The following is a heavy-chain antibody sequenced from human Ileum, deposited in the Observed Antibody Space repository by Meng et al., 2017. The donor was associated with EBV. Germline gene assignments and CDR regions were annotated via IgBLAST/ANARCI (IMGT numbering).Heavy chain of an antibody. CDR3: ASFPPPEKQWLVTDY. V-gene: IGHV4-4*01. CDR1: GGSISSSNR. Sequence: SGRGSVAASGTLSLSCAVSGGSISSSNRWSWVRQPPGKGLEWIEEIYHSGNTNYNPSLKSCVTISLDKSKHQFSLQLSSVTAWHTAVYCCASFPPPEKQWLVTDYWGQGTLVTVSS. CDR2: IYHSGNT. D-gene: IGHD6-19*01. J-gene: IGHJ4*02.